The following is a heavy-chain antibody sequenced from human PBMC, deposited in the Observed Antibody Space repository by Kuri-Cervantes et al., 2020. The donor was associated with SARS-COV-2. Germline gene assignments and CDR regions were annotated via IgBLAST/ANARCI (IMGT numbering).Heavy chain of an antibody. CDR1: GFTFSSYA. CDR2: ISGSVGST. V-gene: IGHV3-23*01. CDR3: AKAVRRIAAARYDFDY. J-gene: IGHJ4*02. D-gene: IGHD6-13*01. Sequence: GESLKISCAASGFTFSSYAMSWVRQAPGKGLEWVSAISGSVGSTYYADSVKGRFTISRDNSKNTLYLQMNSLRAEDTAVYYCAKAVRRIAAARYDFDYWGQGTLVTVSS.